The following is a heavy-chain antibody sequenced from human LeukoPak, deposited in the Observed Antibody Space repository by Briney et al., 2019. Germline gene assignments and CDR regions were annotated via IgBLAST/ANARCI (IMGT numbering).Heavy chain of an antibody. V-gene: IGHV4-34*01. J-gene: IGHJ4*02. Sequence: SETLSLTCAVYGGPFSGYYWSWIRQPPGKGLEWIGEINHSGSTNYNPSLKSRVTISVDTSKNQFSLKLSSVTAADTAVYYCARGQDILTGYFVDYWGQGTLVTVSS. CDR3: ARGQDILTGYFVDY. D-gene: IGHD3-9*01. CDR2: INHSGST. CDR1: GGPFSGYY.